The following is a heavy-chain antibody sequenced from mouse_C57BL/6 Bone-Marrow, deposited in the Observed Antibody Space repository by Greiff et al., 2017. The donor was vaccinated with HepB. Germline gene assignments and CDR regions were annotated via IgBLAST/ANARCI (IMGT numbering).Heavy chain of an antibody. D-gene: IGHD1-1*01. CDR2: INPSNGGT. Sequence: QVQLQQPGTELVKPGASVKLSCKASGYTFTSYWMPWVKQRPGQGLEWIGNINPSNGGTNYNEKFKSKATLTVDTSSSTAYMQLSSLTSEDAAVYDCARYKGYYGGAMDYWGQGTSVTVSS. V-gene: IGHV1-53*01. CDR3: ARYKGYYGGAMDY. J-gene: IGHJ4*01. CDR1: GYTFTSYW.